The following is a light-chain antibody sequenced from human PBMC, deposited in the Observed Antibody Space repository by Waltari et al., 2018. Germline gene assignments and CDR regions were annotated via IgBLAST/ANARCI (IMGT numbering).Light chain of an antibody. J-gene: IGKJ1*01. CDR3: QQRTIWSGP. Sequence: VVLTQSPATLSLSPGESATLSCRASEGISNYLAWYQQKPGQAPRLLIDDASTRATGIPARFSGSGSGTDFTLTISSLEPDDFAVYYCQQRTIWSGPFGQGTKVEIK. CDR2: DAS. CDR1: EGISNY. V-gene: IGKV3-11*01.